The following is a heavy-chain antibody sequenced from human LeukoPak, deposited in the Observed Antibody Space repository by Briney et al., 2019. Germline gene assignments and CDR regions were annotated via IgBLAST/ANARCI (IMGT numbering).Heavy chain of an antibody. CDR3: AKRPSDYGDYVSYFDY. D-gene: IGHD4-17*01. J-gene: IGHJ4*02. CDR2: ISDDGSSK. CDR1: GLNFISYG. V-gene: IGHV3-30*18. Sequence: PGGSLRLFCAASGLNFISYGMHWVRPAPGKGLEWVGVISDDGSSKDYADSVKGRFTISRDNSKDTLYLQMNSLRDEDTAVYYCAKRPSDYGDYVSYFDYWGQGTLVTVSS.